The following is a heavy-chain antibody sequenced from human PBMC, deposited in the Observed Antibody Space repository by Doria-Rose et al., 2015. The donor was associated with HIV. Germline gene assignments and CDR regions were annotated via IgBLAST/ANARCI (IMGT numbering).Heavy chain of an antibody. J-gene: IGHJ5*02. CDR2: IYYSGTT. CDR1: GGSVASGTPY. V-gene: IGHV4-39*01. CDR3: AKQAVNWFDP. D-gene: IGHD6-25*01. Sequence: QVQLQESGPGLVKPSETLSLTCTVSGGSVASGTPYWDWIRQTPGKGLEWIGTIYYSGTTYYNPSLRVRVTISLHTSKTQYPLKLISVTAADTVVYYCAKQAVNWFDPWGQGTLVTVSS.